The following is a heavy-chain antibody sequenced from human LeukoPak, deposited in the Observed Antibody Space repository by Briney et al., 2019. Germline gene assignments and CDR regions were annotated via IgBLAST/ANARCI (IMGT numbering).Heavy chain of an antibody. CDR2: IYHSGST. CDR1: GGSISSGGYS. D-gene: IGHD3-9*01. CDR3: SRGRRGAYDILTGLDAFDI. Sequence: SETLSLTCAVSGGSISSGGYSWSWIRQPPGKGLEWIGYIYHSGSTYYNPSLKSRVTISVDRSTNQFSLKLSSVTAADTAVYFFSRGRRGAYDILTGLDAFDIWGQGTMVTVSS. J-gene: IGHJ3*02. V-gene: IGHV4-30-2*01.